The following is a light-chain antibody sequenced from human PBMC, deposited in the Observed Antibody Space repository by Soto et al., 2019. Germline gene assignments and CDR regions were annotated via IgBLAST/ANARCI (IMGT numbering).Light chain of an antibody. V-gene: IGLV2-14*01. CDR1: SSDVGGYDF. J-gene: IGLJ3*02. CDR2: EVN. CDR3: SSWTSSTTQV. Sequence: QPVLTQPASVSGSPGQSITISCTGTSSDVGGYDFVSWYQQHPLKAPKLIIYEVNNRPSGVSNRFSGSKSGNTASLTISGLQAEDEADYYCSSWTSSTTQVLGGGTQLTVL.